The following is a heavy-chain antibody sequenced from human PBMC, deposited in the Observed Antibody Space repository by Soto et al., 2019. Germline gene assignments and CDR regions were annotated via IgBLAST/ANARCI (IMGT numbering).Heavy chain of an antibody. CDR2: MDYSGST. Sequence: SSETLSLTCTVSGGSVSSYYWIWIRQPPGKGLEWIGYMDYSGSTNYNSSLKSRVTISVDTSKNQFSLKLTSVTAADTAIYYCARHWSDYAFDYWGLGTLVTVSS. J-gene: IGHJ4*02. CDR3: ARHWSDYAFDY. CDR1: GGSVSSYY. D-gene: IGHD3-3*01. V-gene: IGHV4-59*02.